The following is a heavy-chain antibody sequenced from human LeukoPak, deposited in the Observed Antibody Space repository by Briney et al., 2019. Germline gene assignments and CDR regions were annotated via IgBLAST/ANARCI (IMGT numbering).Heavy chain of an antibody. J-gene: IGHJ4*02. CDR2: ISSSSSYI. CDR3: ANCGALCYTADY. V-gene: IGHV3-21*01. D-gene: IGHD4/OR15-4a*01. CDR1: GFNFRSYR. Sequence: GGSLRLSCAASGFNFRSYRMTWVRQAPGKGLEWVSSISSSSSYIYYADSVKGRFTISRDNAKNSLFLQMNSLRDEDTAVYYCANCGALCYTADYWGPGTLVTVSS.